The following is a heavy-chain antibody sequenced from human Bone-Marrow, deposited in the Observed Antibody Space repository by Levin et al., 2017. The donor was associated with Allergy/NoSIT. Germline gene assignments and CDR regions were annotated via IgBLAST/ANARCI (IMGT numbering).Heavy chain of an antibody. J-gene: IGHJ4*02. D-gene: IGHD3-22*01. CDR2: ISYDGSNK. CDR1: GFTFSTSA. Sequence: GGSLRLSCVVSGFTFSTSAMHWVRQAPGKGLEWVALISYDGSNKYYADSVKGRFTISRDKSKNTLYLQMNSLRDEDTAGFYCAKDRYDGSGYRLHTQGGYFEYWGLGTLVTVSS. CDR3: AKDRYDGSGYRLHTQGGYFEY. V-gene: IGHV3-30*18.